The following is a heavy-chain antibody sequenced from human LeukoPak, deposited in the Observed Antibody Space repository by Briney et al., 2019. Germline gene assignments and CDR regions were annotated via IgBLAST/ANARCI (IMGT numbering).Heavy chain of an antibody. J-gene: IGHJ6*03. CDR1: GYTFTSYG. CDR2: ISAYNGNT. D-gene: IGHD2-15*01. CDR3: ARRGKEYCSGGSCYSNRHYYYYMDV. V-gene: IGHV1-18*01. Sequence: ASVKVSCKASGYTFTSYGISWVRQAPGQGLEWMGWISAYNGNTNYAQKLQGRVTMTTDPSTSTAYMELRSLRSDDTAVYYCARRGKEYCSGGSCYSNRHYYYYMDVWGKGTTVTVSS.